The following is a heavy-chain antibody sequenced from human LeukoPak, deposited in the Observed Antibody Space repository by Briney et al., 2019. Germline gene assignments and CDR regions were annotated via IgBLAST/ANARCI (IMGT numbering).Heavy chain of an antibody. V-gene: IGHV4-4*07. CDR3: ARLKATVSIHAYFDS. Sequence: SETLSLTCTVSGGSISGYYWSWIRQPAGKGLEWIGRIYTSGSTNYNPSLKSRVTMSVDTSKNQFSLELSSVTAADTAVYYCARLKATVSIHAYFDSWGQGTLVTVSS. J-gene: IGHJ4*02. CDR2: IYTSGST. D-gene: IGHD4-17*01. CDR1: GGSISGYY.